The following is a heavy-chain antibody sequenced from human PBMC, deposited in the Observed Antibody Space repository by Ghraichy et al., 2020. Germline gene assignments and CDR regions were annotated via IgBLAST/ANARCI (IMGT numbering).Heavy chain of an antibody. D-gene: IGHD6-13*01. V-gene: IGHV4-59*08. CDR3: ARMGQPVNYYYYYGMDV. J-gene: IGHJ6*02. CDR1: GGSISSYY. Sequence: SETLSLTCTVSGGSISSYYWSWIRQPPGKGLEWIGYIYYSGSTNYNPSLKSRVTISVDTSKNQFSLKLSSVTAADTAVYYCARMGQPVNYYYYYGMDVWGQGTTVTVSS. CDR2: IYYSGST.